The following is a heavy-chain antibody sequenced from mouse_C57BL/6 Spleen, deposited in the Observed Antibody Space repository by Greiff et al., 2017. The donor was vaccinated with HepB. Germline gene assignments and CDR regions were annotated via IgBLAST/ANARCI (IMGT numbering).Heavy chain of an antibody. CDR3: ARGDWVAY. Sequence: EVKLVESGGGLVKPGGSLKLSCAASGFTFSDYGMHWVRQAPEKGLEWVAYISSGSSTIYYADTVKGRFTISRDKAKNTLFLQMTSLRSEDTAMYYCARGDWVAYWGQGTLVTVSA. CDR1: GFTFSDYG. D-gene: IGHD3-1*01. CDR2: ISSGSSTI. J-gene: IGHJ3*01. V-gene: IGHV5-17*01.